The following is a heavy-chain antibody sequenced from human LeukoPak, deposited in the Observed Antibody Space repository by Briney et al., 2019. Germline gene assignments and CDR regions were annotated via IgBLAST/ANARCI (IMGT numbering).Heavy chain of an antibody. CDR3: ARRSGIWLVYFDY. CDR2: IYYSGST. D-gene: IGHD6-19*01. Sequence: SETLSLTCTVSGGSISSYYWSWIRQPPGKGLEWIGYIYYSGSTYYNPSLKSRVTISVDTSKNQFSLKLSSVTAADTAVYYCARRSGIWLVYFDYWGQGTLVTVSS. J-gene: IGHJ4*02. V-gene: IGHV4-59*04. CDR1: GGSISSYY.